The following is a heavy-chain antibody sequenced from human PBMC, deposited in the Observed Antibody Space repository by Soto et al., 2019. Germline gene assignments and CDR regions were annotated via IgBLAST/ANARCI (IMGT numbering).Heavy chain of an antibody. Sequence: SSETLSLTCTVSGGSISSSSYYWGWIRQPPGKGLEGIGSIYYSGSTYYNPSLKSRVTISVDTSKNQFSLKLSSVTAADTAVYYCAREVVVGATQDYYGMDVWGQGTTVTVSS. CDR2: IYYSGST. J-gene: IGHJ6*02. CDR1: GGSISSSSYY. V-gene: IGHV4-39*02. CDR3: AREVVVGATQDYYGMDV. D-gene: IGHD1-26*01.